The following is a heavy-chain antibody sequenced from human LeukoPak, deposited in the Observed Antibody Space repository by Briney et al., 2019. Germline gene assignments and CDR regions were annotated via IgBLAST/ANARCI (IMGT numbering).Heavy chain of an antibody. CDR3: ARLTTVRDY. Sequence: GGSLRLSCAASGFTFSSYAMHWARQAPGKGLEYVSAISSNGGSTYYANSVKGRFTISRDNSKNTLYLQMGSLRAEDMAVYYCARLTTVRDYWGQGTLVTVSS. V-gene: IGHV3-64*01. J-gene: IGHJ4*02. CDR1: GFTFSSYA. D-gene: IGHD4-11*01. CDR2: ISSNGGST.